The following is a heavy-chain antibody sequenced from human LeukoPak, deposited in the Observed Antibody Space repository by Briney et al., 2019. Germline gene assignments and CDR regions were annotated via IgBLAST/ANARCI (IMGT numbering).Heavy chain of an antibody. D-gene: IGHD2-15*01. CDR2: IYYSGST. CDR1: GGSISSSSHY. Sequence: SETLSLTCTVSGGSISSSSHYWGWIRQPPGKGLEWIGSIYYSGSTYYNPSLKSRVTISVDTSKNQFSLKLSSVTAADTAVYYCALYCSGGSCHLDAFDIWGQGTMVTVSS. V-gene: IGHV4-39*01. J-gene: IGHJ3*02. CDR3: ALYCSGGSCHLDAFDI.